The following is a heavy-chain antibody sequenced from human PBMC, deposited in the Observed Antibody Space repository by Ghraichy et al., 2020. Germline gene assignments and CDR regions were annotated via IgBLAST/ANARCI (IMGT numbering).Heavy chain of an antibody. CDR2: IYRDGSTK. V-gene: IGHV3-30*19. Sequence: GGSLRLSCRASGLTFNKYVMHWVRQAPGKGLEWVALIYRDGSTKYADSVKGRFTISRDNSKKTLYLQMDSLRDEDSAVYFCVRESDAFDIWGQGTMVTVSS. J-gene: IGHJ3*02. CDR3: VRESDAFDI. CDR1: GLTFNKYV.